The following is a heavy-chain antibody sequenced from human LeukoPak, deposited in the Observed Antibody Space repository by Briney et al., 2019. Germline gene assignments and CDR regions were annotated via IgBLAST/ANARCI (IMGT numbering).Heavy chain of an antibody. J-gene: IGHJ5*02. CDR1: GGSISSSYW. D-gene: IGHD2-2*01. CDR3: AMSRPYQPNWFDP. CDR2: IFHSGST. V-gene: IGHV4-4*02. Sequence: SETLSLTCAVSGGSISSSYWWSWVRQPPGKGLEWIGEIFHSGSTNYNPSLKSRVTISVDKSKNLFSLKLTSVTAADTAMYYCAMSRPYQPNWFDPWGQGILVIVSS.